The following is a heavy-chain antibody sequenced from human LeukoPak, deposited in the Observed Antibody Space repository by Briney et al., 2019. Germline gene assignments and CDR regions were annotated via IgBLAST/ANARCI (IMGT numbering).Heavy chain of an antibody. CDR3: ARMFASGYCSGGSCHDY. D-gene: IGHD2-15*01. CDR1: GFTFSSYS. V-gene: IGHV3-21*04. CDR2: ISSSSSYI. Sequence: GGSLRLSCAASGFTFSSYSMNWVRQAPGKGLEWVSSISSSSSYIYYADSVKGRFTISRDNAKNSLYLQMNSLRAEDTAVYYCARMFASGYCSGGSCHDYWGQGTLVTVSS. J-gene: IGHJ4*02.